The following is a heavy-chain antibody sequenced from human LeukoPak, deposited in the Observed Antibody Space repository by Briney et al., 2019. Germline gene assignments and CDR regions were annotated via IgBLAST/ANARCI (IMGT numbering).Heavy chain of an antibody. V-gene: IGHV3-33*01. J-gene: IGHJ4*02. Sequence: PGGSVSLFCGVSGFPFSTYVMLGLRQTPARGRAGVAGMGYDGRNKYYADSVKRRSTISRDNSNNTLDLQMNSLRDEDTAVYYCARDGYSGSKRGFYFDSWGQGTLVTVSS. D-gene: IGHD5-12*01. CDR2: MGYDGRNK. CDR3: ARDGYSGSKRGFYFDS. CDR1: GFPFSTYV.